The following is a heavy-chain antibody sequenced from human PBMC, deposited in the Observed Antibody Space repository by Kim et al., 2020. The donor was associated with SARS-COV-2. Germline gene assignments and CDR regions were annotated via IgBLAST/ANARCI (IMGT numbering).Heavy chain of an antibody. V-gene: IGHV1-69*13. Sequence: SVKVSCKASGGTFSSYAISWVRQAPGQGLEWMGGIIPIFGTANYAQKFQGRVTITADESTSTAYMEPSSLRSEDTAVYYCARGGYCSSTSCYRYYFDYWGQGTLVTVSS. CDR1: GGTFSSYA. CDR2: IIPIFGTA. J-gene: IGHJ4*02. CDR3: ARGGYCSSTSCYRYYFDY. D-gene: IGHD2-2*01.